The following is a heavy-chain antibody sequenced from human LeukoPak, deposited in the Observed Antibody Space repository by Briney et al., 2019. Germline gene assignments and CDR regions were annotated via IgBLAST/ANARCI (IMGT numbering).Heavy chain of an antibody. CDR1: GFTFSSYA. J-gene: IGHJ4*02. V-gene: IGHV3-23*01. CDR2: TSGGGVVT. Sequence: GGSLRLSCAASGFTFSSYAMSWVRQAPGKGLEWVSTTSGGGVVTYYADSVKGRFTISRDNSKNTLYLQMNSLRAEDTAVYYCAKTRSGGDSYGSDYWGQGTLVTVSS. D-gene: IGHD5-18*01. CDR3: AKTRSGGDSYGSDY.